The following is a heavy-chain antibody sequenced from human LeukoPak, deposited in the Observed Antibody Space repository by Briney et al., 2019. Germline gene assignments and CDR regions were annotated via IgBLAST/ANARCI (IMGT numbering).Heavy chain of an antibody. V-gene: IGHV3-21*04. J-gene: IGHJ4*02. D-gene: IGHD6-13*01. CDR1: GFTFSSYS. Sequence: PGGSLRLSCAASGFTFSSYSMNWVRQAPGKGLEWVSSISSSSSYIYYADSVKGRFTISRDNAKNSLYLQMNSLRAEDTALYHCARVVYSSPGEYYFDYWGQGTLVTVSS. CDR2: ISSSSSYI. CDR3: ARVVYSSPGEYYFDY.